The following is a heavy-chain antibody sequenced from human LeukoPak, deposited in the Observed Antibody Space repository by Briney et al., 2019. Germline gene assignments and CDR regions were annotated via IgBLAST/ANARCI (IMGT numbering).Heavy chain of an antibody. CDR1: GFTFSHDW. J-gene: IGHJ4*02. Sequence: GGSLRLSCAASGFTFSHDWMSWVRQAPGKGLEWVASIKQDGSGEHYVDSVKGRFTISRDNAKNSLYLQMNSLRAEDTAVYYCARDHYNWTPDQGYKVFDYWGQGILVTVSS. D-gene: IGHD1-20*01. CDR3: ARDHYNWTPDQGYKVFDY. CDR2: IKQDGSGE. V-gene: IGHV3-7*01.